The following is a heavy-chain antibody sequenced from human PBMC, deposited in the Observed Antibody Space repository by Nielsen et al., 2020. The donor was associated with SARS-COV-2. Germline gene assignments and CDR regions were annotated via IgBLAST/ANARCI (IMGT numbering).Heavy chain of an antibody. Sequence: GESLKICCAASGFTFSSYDMHWVRQATGKGLEWVSAIGTAGDTYYPGSVKGRFTISRENAKNSLYLQMNSLRAGDTAVYYCARGASRYFDWLRGFDPWGQGTLVTVSS. CDR2: IGTAGDT. V-gene: IGHV3-13*04. J-gene: IGHJ5*02. CDR1: GFTFSSYD. D-gene: IGHD3-9*01. CDR3: ARGASRYFDWLRGFDP.